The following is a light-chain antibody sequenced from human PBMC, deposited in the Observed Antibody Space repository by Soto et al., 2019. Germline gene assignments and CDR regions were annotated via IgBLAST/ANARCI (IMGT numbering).Light chain of an antibody. CDR1: QTVRNNY. V-gene: IGKV3D-20*02. Sequence: EFVLTQSPGTLSFSPGERATLSFRASQTVRNNYLAWYQQKPGQATRLLIYDASSRATGIPDRFSGGGSGTDFTLTISSLEPEDSAVYYCQQRHMWPLTFGKGTRLEIK. CDR2: DAS. CDR3: QQRHMWPLT. J-gene: IGKJ5*01.